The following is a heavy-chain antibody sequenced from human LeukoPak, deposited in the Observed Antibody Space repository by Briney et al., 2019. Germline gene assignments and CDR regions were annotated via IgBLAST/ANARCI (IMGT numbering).Heavy chain of an antibody. CDR3: ARGSYYDILTGSYNWFDP. J-gene: IGHJ5*02. V-gene: IGHV4-39*07. Sequence: SETLSLTCTVSGGSISSSSYNWGWIRQPPGKGLEWIGSIYYSGSTYYNPSLKSRVTISVDTFRNQFSLKLSSVTAADTAVYYCARGSYYDILTGSYNWFDPWGQGTLVTVSS. CDR1: GGSISSSSYN. CDR2: IYYSGST. D-gene: IGHD3-9*01.